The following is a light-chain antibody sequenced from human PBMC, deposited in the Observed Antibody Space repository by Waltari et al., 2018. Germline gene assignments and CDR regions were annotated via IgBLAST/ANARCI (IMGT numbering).Light chain of an antibody. Sequence: CRASQGVTSIVFSWDQKNRGEALRVRIYGASSRATGFPDRFRGSGAGTDFTLTISRLEREDFAVYYGQHYEGSVVTFGGGTKVESK. J-gene: IGKJ4*01. V-gene: IGKV3-20*01. CDR3: QHYEGSVVT. CDR2: GAS. CDR1: QGVTSIV.